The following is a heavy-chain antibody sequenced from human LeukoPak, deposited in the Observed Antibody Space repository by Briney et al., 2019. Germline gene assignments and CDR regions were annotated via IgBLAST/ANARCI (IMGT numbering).Heavy chain of an antibody. J-gene: IGHJ5*02. V-gene: IGHV1-2*02. D-gene: IGHD2-2*01. CDR1: GYTFTGYF. CDR3: AREREYIVVVPAATEGWFDP. Sequence: ASVKVSCKASGYTFTGYFMHWVRQAPGQGLEWMGWINPNSGGTNYAQKFQGRVTMTRDTSISTAYMELSRLRSDDTAVYYCAREREYIVVVPAATEGWFDPWGQGTLVTVSS. CDR2: INPNSGGT.